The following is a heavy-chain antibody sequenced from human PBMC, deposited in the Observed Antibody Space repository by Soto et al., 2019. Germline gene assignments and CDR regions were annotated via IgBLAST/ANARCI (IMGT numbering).Heavy chain of an antibody. J-gene: IGHJ4*02. CDR1: GGSLRGFS. CDR2: INHAEST. Sequence: QVQLHQWGAGLLKPSETLSLTCAVFGGSLRGFSWSWIRQPPGRGLEWIGDINHAESTTYNPSLSTRVSISLDMSRDQFSLKLSSVTAADTAVYYCARARYLSNPYYFEYWGQGTLVSVSS. D-gene: IGHD2-21*01. V-gene: IGHV4-34*01. CDR3: ARARYLSNPYYFEY.